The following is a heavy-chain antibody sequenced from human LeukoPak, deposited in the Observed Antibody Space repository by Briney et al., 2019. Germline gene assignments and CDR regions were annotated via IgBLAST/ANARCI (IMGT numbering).Heavy chain of an antibody. CDR1: GYTFTGYY. CDR2: INPNSGGT. D-gene: IGHD3-22*01. V-gene: IGHV1-2*06. CDR3: ATAMIVKAFDV. J-gene: IGHJ3*01. Sequence: GASVKVPCKASGYTFTGYYIHWVRQAPGQGLEWMGRINPNSGGTDYAQKFQGRVTMTRDTSISTAYMELTSLTSDDTAVYYCATAMIVKAFDVWGQGTMVTVSS.